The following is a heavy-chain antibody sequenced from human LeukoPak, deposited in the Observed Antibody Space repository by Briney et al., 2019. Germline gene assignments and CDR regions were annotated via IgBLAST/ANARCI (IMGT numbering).Heavy chain of an antibody. CDR3: ARDRLRYYTYYYYYYMDV. V-gene: IGHV1-2*02. CDR1: GYTFTGYY. J-gene: IGHJ6*03. Sequence: GASVKVSCKASGYTFTGYYMHWVRQAPRQGLEWMGWINPNSGGTNYAQKFQGRVTMTRDTSISTAYMELSRLRSDDTAVYYCARDRLRYYTYYYYYYMDVWGKGTTVTISS. CDR2: INPNSGGT. D-gene: IGHD1-26*01.